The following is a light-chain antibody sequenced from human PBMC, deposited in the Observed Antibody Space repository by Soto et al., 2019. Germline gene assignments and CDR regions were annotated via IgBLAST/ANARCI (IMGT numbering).Light chain of an antibody. CDR1: QSVNSD. Sequence: EIVMTQSPATLSVSPGERATLSCRASQSVNSDLAWYQQKPGQAPRLLIYGASTRATGVPARFSGSGSGTEFTLTISSLQSEDFAVYYCQQYDNWPPITFGPGTKVDIK. CDR2: GAS. J-gene: IGKJ3*01. CDR3: QQYDNWPPIT. V-gene: IGKV3-15*01.